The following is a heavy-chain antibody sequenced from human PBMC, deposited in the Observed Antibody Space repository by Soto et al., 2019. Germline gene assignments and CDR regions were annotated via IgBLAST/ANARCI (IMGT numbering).Heavy chain of an antibody. CDR3: ARRCAGLEELCHGFDI. CDR1: GGSFTGYY. J-gene: IGHJ3*02. V-gene: IGHV4-34*01. CDR2: INYSGIS. Sequence: SETLSLTCAVFGGSFTGYYWTWIRQPPGKGLEWIGEINYSGISDLNPSLKSRVIVSIDMSKKQFSLKLSSVTAADTAMYYCARRCAGLEELCHGFDIWGQGTMVTVSS. D-gene: IGHD3-16*01.